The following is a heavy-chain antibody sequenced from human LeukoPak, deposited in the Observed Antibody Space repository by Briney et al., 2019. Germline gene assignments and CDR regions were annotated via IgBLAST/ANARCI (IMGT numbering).Heavy chain of an antibody. CDR3: AKGTMIVVVYYFDY. D-gene: IGHD3-22*01. J-gene: IGHJ4*02. CDR2: ISGSGGST. V-gene: IGHV3-23*01. CDR1: GFTFSSYA. Sequence: GSLRLSCAASGFTFSSYAMSWVRQAPGKGLEWVSAISGSGGSTYYADSVKGRFTISRDNSKNTLYLQMNSLRVEDTAVYYCAKGTMIVVVYYFDYWGQGTLVTVSS.